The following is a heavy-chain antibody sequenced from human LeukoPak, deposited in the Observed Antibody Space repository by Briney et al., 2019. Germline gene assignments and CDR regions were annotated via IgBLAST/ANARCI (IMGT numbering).Heavy chain of an antibody. J-gene: IGHJ4*02. V-gene: IGHV3-23*01. Sequence: GGSLRLSCAASGFTFSSYAMSWVRQAPGKGLEWVSAISGSGGSTYYADSEKGRFTISRDNSKNTLYLQMNSLRAEDTAVYYCAKEAEPYYYGSGSNYFDYWGQGTLVTVSS. CDR3: AKEAEPYYYGSGSNYFDY. D-gene: IGHD3-10*01. CDR1: GFTFSSYA. CDR2: ISGSGGST.